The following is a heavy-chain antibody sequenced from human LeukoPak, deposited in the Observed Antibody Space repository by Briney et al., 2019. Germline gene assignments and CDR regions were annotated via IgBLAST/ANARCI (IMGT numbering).Heavy chain of an antibody. D-gene: IGHD6-13*01. CDR2: IYYSGST. J-gene: IGHJ6*03. CDR1: GDSISTSNSY. Sequence: SETLSLTCTVSGDSISTSNSYWGWIRQPPGKGLEWIGSIYYSGSTYYNPSLKSRVTISVDTSKNQFSLKLSSVTAADTAVYYCARIAGAAAGTHYYYYYMDVWGKGTTVTVSS. CDR3: ARIAGAAAGTHYYYYYMDV. V-gene: IGHV4-39*07.